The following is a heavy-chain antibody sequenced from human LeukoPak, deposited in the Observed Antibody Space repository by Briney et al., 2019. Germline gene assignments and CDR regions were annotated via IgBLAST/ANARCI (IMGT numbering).Heavy chain of an antibody. CDR1: GFSVSNTY. CDR2: TYSGGNT. J-gene: IGHJ4*02. V-gene: IGHV3-53*01. CDR3: ARGTVTAPDY. D-gene: IGHD2-21*02. Sequence: GGSLRLSCAASGFSVSNTYMSWVRQGPGKGLECVSITYSGGNTYYADSVKGRFTISRDNSKNTLYLQMNRLRPEDTAVYYCARGTVTAPDYWGQGTLVTVSS.